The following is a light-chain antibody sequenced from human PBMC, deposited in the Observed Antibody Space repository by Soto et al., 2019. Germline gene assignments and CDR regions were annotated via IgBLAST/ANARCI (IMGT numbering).Light chain of an antibody. CDR2: EVN. J-gene: IGLJ1*01. Sequence: QSALTQPPSVSGSPGQSVTISCTGTSSDVGGYIYVSWYQQHPGKAPKLMIYEVNKRPSGVPDRFSGSKSGNTASLTVSGLLPDDEADYFCSSYTTAGSSDYVFGTGTKLTVL. V-gene: IGLV2-8*01. CDR3: SSYTTAGSSDYV. CDR1: SSDVGGYIY.